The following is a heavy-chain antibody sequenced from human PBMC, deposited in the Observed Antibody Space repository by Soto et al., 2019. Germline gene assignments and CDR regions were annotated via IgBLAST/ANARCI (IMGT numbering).Heavy chain of an antibody. CDR2: IIPFLDIT. CDR3: AREVDESMHY. D-gene: IGHD2-2*01. CDR1: GGTFISHI. J-gene: IGHJ4*02. V-gene: IGHV1-69*08. Sequence: QVQLVQSGAEVKKPGSSVKVSCKASGGTFISHIVSWVRQAPGQGLEWMGRIIPFLDITNYAQKFKGRATITADKSTSTAYMELSPLRSEDTALYYCAREVDESMHYWGQGTLVTVSS.